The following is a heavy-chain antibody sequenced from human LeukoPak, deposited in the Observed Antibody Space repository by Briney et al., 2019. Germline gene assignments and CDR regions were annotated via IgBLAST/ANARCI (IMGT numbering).Heavy chain of an antibody. CDR1: AYTFTDYY. D-gene: IGHD1-7*01. Sequence: ASVKVSCKASAYTFTDYYMHWVRQAPGQGLEWMGWINPNSGGTYYAQKFQDRVTMTRDTSINTAYMELSRLRSDDTAMYYCAREGAPRITGTTNPFDPWGQGTLVTVSS. CDR3: AREGAPRITGTTNPFDP. J-gene: IGHJ5*02. V-gene: IGHV1-2*02. CDR2: INPNSGGT.